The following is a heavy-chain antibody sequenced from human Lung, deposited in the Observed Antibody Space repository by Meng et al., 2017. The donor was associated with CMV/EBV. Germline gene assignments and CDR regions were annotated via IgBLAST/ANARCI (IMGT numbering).Heavy chain of an antibody. CDR3: VRAPSYDILTAYPMAFDY. J-gene: IGHJ4*02. V-gene: IGHV3-53*01. CDR2: IYSSGSGRT. Sequence: GEXXKISCAASGFTVSRNYMNWVRQTPGKGLEWVSVIYSSGSGRTKYADSVKGRFTISRDNSKNTVFLQMNSLRADDTAGYYCVRAPSYDILTAYPMAFDYXVQGTPVTLSS. D-gene: IGHD3-9*01. CDR1: GFTVSRNY.